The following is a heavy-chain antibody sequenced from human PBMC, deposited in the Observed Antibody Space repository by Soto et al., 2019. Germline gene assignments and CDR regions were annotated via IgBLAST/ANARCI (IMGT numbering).Heavy chain of an antibody. Sequence: PGESLTISWKGSGYSFTSYWISWVRQMPGKGLVWMGRIDPSDSYTNYSPSFQGHVTISADKSISTAYLQWSSLKASDTAMYYCASRGYDFWSGLDVWGQGTTVTVSS. CDR2: IDPSDSYT. J-gene: IGHJ6*02. CDR3: ASRGYDFWSGLDV. V-gene: IGHV5-10-1*01. CDR1: GYSFTSYW. D-gene: IGHD3-3*01.